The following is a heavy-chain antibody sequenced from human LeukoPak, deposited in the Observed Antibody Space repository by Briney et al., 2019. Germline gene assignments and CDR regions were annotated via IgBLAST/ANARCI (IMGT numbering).Heavy chain of an antibody. CDR1: GYTFTGYY. CDR2: INPSGGST. D-gene: IGHD6-19*01. J-gene: IGHJ6*03. CDR3: ARDRIEKYSSGWYGYYYYMDV. Sequence: ASVKVSCKASGYTFTGYYMHWVRQAPGQGLEWMGIINPSGGSTSYAQKFQGRVTMTRDMSTSTVYMELSSLRSEDTAVYYCARDRIEKYSSGWYGYYYYMDVWGKGTTVTVSS. V-gene: IGHV1-46*01.